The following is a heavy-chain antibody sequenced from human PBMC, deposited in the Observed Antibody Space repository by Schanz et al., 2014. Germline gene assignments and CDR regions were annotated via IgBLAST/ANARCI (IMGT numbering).Heavy chain of an antibody. CDR1: GFSFGTYA. Sequence: EVQLLESGGGLVQPGGSLRLSCAASGFSFGTYAMSWVRQAPGKGLLWVSSISGTGGDDTYYADSVKGRFTISRDNSKNTLFLQMNSLRDEDSAIYYCAKDISDTSGKDDYWGQGTLVTVSS. V-gene: IGHV3-23*01. D-gene: IGHD3-22*01. CDR3: AKDISDTSGKDDY. J-gene: IGHJ4*02. CDR2: ISGTGGDDT.